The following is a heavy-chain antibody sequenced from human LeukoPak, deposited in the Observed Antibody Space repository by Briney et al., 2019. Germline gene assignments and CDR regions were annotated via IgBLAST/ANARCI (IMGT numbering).Heavy chain of an antibody. Sequence: PGGSLRLSCAASGFTFDDYAMHWVRQAPGKGLEWVSGISWNSGSIGYADSVKGRFTISRDNAKNSLYLQMNSLRAEDTALYYCAKEGGPRSRYYYDSSGYYGYWGQGTLVTVSS. D-gene: IGHD3-22*01. J-gene: IGHJ4*02. CDR3: AKEGGPRSRYYYDSSGYYGY. CDR1: GFTFDDYA. V-gene: IGHV3-9*01. CDR2: ISWNSGSI.